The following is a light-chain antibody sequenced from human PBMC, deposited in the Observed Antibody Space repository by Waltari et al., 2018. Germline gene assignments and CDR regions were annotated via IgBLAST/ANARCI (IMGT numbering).Light chain of an antibody. CDR2: AAT. Sequence: DIQMNQSPASLSASVGDRVNITCRASQRITTFLNWYQQKPGKAPKLLIYAATNLQSGVPSRFSGSWSGTDFTLTISSLQPEDFATYYCQQSYTTSEITFGGGSRVEIK. CDR3: QQSYTTSEIT. CDR1: QRITTF. J-gene: IGKJ4*01. V-gene: IGKV1-39*01.